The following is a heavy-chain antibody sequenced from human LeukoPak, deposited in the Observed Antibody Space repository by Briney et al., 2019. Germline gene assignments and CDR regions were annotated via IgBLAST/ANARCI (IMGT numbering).Heavy chain of an antibody. CDR1: GFTFSSYW. CDR2: IKQDGSEK. CDR3: ARGGPQTYTAMVC. Sequence: PGGSLRLSCAASGFTFSSYWMSWVRQAPGEGLEWVANIKQDGSEKYYVDSVKGRFTISRDNAKNSLYLQMNSLGAEDTAVYYCARGGPQTYTAMVCWGQGTLVTVSS. V-gene: IGHV3-7*01. D-gene: IGHD5-18*01. J-gene: IGHJ4*02.